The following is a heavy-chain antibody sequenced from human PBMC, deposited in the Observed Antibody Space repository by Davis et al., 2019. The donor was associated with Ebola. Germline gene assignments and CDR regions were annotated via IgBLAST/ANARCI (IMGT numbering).Heavy chain of an antibody. CDR3: ARGIAARPYYFDY. J-gene: IGHJ4*02. D-gene: IGHD6-13*01. CDR1: GDSVSSNSAA. V-gene: IGHV6-1*01. Sequence: HSQTLSLTCAISGDSVSSNSAAWNWIRHSPSRGLEWLGRTYYRSKWYNDYAVSVKSRITINPDTSKNQFSLQLNSVTPEDTAVYYCARGIAARPYYFDYWGQGTLVTVSS. CDR2: TYYRSKWYN.